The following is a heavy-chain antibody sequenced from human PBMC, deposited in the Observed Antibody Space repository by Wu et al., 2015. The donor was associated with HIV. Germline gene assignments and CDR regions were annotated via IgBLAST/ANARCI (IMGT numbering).Heavy chain of an antibody. J-gene: IGHJ6*02. CDR3: ARDRGHYYDSSGYYYYYYYYGMDV. D-gene: IGHD3-22*01. Sequence: QVQLVQSGAEVKKPGASVKVSCKASGYTFTGYYMHWVRQAPGQGLEWMGWINPNSGGTNYAQKFQGRVTMTRDTSISTAYMELSRLRSDDTAVYYCARDRGHYYDSSGYYYYYYYYGMDVWGQGTTVTVSS. V-gene: IGHV1-2*02. CDR1: GYTFTGYY. CDR2: INPNSGGT.